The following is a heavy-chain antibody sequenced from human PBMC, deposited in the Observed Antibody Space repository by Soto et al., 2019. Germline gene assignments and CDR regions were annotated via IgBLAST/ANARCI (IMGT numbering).Heavy chain of an antibody. CDR1: GFTFSSYG. J-gene: IGHJ4*02. CDR3: AIRGGYGEQYYFDY. Sequence: QVQLVESGGGVVQPGRSLRLSCAASGFTFSSYGMHWVRQAPGKGLEWVAVIWYDGSNKYYADSVKGRFTISRDNSKNTLYLQMNSLRAEDTAVYYCAIRGGYGEQYYFDYWGQGTLVTVSS. CDR2: IWYDGSNK. D-gene: IGHD3-10*01. V-gene: IGHV3-33*01.